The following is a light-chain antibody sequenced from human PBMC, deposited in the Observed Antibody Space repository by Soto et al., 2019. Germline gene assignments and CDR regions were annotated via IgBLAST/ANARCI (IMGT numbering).Light chain of an antibody. Sequence: EIVLTQSPGTLSLSPGERVTLSCRASQNVDSLSLAWYQQKPGQAPRLLISGASSRATGIPDRFSGSGSGTDFTLTVSRLEPEDFAVYYCHQHGPSPVFGGGTRVEMK. V-gene: IGKV3-20*01. CDR1: QNVDSLS. CDR3: HQHGPSPV. J-gene: IGKJ4*01. CDR2: GAS.